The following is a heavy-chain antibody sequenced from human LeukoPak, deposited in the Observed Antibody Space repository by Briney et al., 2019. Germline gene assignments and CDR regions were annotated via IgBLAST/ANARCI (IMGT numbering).Heavy chain of an antibody. CDR2: IDTNTGNP. V-gene: IGHV7-4-1*02. J-gene: IGHJ4*02. D-gene: IGHD3-22*01. CDR1: GYTFTNYT. Sequence: ASVKVSCKASGYTFTNYTLNWVRQAPGQGLEWMGWIDTNTGNPTYAQGFIGRFVFSLDTSVITAYLQISSLKAEDTAEYYCARGYDTTGYFSYWGQGTLVTVSS. CDR3: ARGYDTTGYFSY.